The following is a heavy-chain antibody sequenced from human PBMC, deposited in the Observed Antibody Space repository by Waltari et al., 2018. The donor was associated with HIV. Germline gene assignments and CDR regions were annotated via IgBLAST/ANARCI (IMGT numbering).Heavy chain of an antibody. Sequence: QLQLQESGPGLVKPSETLSLTCTVSGGSISSSSYYWGWIRQPPGKGLEWIGSIYYSGGTYYNPSLKSRVTISVDTSKNQFSLKLSSVTAADTAVYYCAHSSRYDFWSGWGFRAFDIWGQGTMVTVSS. V-gene: IGHV4-39*01. CDR1: GGSISSSSYY. J-gene: IGHJ3*02. CDR3: AHSSRYDFWSGWGFRAFDI. CDR2: IYYSGGT. D-gene: IGHD3-3*01.